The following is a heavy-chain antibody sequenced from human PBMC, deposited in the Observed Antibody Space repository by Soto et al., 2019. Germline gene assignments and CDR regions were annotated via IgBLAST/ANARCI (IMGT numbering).Heavy chain of an antibody. J-gene: IGHJ4*02. V-gene: IGHV3-9*01. Sequence: GGSLRLSCAASAFTFDDYAMHCVRQAPGKGLEWVSGICWNSGSIGYADSVEGRFTISRDNAKNSLYLQMNSLRAEDTALYYCAKGYYYDSSGYYDYWGQGTMVTASS. CDR3: AKGYYYDSSGYYDY. D-gene: IGHD3-22*01. CDR2: ICWNSGSI. CDR1: AFTFDDYA.